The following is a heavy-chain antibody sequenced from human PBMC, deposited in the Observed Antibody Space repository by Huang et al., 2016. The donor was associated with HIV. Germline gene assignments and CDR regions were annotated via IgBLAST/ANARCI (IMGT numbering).Heavy chain of an antibody. Sequence: QVQLQQWGAGVLKPSETLYLTCAVYGGPFNNYYWSWVRQLTGRRLEWIGEILHSGVANYNPYLKSRVIMSRDPSKNQFSRRLTSVTAADTAGYYCARVPTPSYYDFWSISPSHEDVYYYNMDVWGQGTTFIVSS. V-gene: IGHV4-34*02. J-gene: IGHJ6*02. CDR1: GGPFNNYY. CDR3: ARVPTPSYYDFWSISPSHEDVYYYNMDV. CDR2: ILHSGVA. D-gene: IGHD3-3*01.